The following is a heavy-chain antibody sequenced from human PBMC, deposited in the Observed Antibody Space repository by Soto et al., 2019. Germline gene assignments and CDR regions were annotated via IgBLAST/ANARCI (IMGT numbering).Heavy chain of an antibody. J-gene: IGHJ6*02. D-gene: IGHD6-13*01. CDR3: ATAKIAAAGTGGPNPGRSDFNYGMDV. CDR1: GGTFSSYA. V-gene: IGHV1-69*06. Sequence: QVQLVQSGAEVKKPGSSVKVSCKASGGTFSSYAISWVRQAPGQGLEWMGGILPIFGTANYAQKFQRSVTITEEKSTSITHMELSSLRSDATAVYCCATAKIAAAGTGGPNPGRSDFNYGMDVWGQGTTVTVAS. CDR2: ILPIFGTA.